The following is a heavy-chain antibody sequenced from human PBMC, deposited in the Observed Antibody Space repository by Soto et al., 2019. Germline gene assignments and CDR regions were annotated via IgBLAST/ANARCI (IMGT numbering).Heavy chain of an antibody. J-gene: IGHJ4*02. CDR2: LSAFNGNT. Sequence: ASVKVSCKTSGYTFTSAGISWVRQAPGQGLEWMGWLSAFNGNTHYAQKFQGRVTMTTDTSTTTVYMELRSLTSGDTAVYYCAREGLGATTPFDYWGQGTPVTVS. V-gene: IGHV1-18*04. D-gene: IGHD1-26*01. CDR1: GYTFTSAG. CDR3: AREGLGATTPFDY.